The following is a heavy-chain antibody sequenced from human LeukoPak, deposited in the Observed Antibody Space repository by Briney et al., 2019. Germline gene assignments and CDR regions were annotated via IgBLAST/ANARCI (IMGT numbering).Heavy chain of an antibody. CDR3: MRDFQRRLPPV. CDR1: GDTISTYY. J-gene: IGHJ2*01. CDR2: IYTSGST. Sequence: SETLSLTCTVSGDTISTYYWSWIRQPAGKGLEWIGRIYTSGSTNYNPSLKSRVTMSVDTSKNQFSVKLTSVTAADTAVYYCMRDFQRRLPPVWGRGTLVTVSS. V-gene: IGHV4-4*07. D-gene: IGHD4-17*01.